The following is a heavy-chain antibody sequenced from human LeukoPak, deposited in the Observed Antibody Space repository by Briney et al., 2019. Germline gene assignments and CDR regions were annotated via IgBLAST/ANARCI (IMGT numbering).Heavy chain of an antibody. D-gene: IGHD5-12*01. V-gene: IGHV4-31*03. CDR1: GYSMSSGGYY. CDR3: ARDGGYRVKDNWFDP. Sequence: TLSLTCNVSGYSMSSGGYYWSWTRQHPGKGLDWIGYVYHTGSTYYNPSFESRATISIDTSKNQFSLKLSSVTDADTAIYYCARDGGYRVKDNWFDPWGQGTLVTVSS. J-gene: IGHJ5*02. CDR2: VYHTGST.